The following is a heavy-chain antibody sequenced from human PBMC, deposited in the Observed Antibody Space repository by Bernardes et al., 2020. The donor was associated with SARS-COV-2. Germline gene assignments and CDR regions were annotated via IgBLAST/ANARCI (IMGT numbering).Heavy chain of an antibody. CDR2: ISYDGSNK. D-gene: IGHD2-15*01. V-gene: IGHV3-30*18. J-gene: IGHJ4*02. CDR1: GFTFSSYG. Sequence: GGSLRLSCAASGFTFSSYGMHWVRQAPGKGLEWVAVISYDGSNKYYADSVKGRFTISRDNSKNTLYLQMNSLRAEDTAVYYCAKGDRGSCHYWGQGTLVTVSS. CDR3: AKGDRGSCHY.